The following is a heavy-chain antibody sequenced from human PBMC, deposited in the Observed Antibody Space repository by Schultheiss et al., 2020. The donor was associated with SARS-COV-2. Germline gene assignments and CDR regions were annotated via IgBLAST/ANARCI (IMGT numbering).Heavy chain of an antibody. Sequence: GGSLRLSCAASGFTFSSYGMHWVRQAPGKGLEWVAVISYDGSNKYYADSVKGRFTISRDNSKNTLYLQMNSLRAEDTAVYYCARDGSESYLAIYGMDVWGQGTTVTVSS. CDR1: GFTFSSYG. CDR3: ARDGSESYLAIYGMDV. V-gene: IGHV3-30*19. D-gene: IGHD3-10*01. CDR2: ISYDGSNK. J-gene: IGHJ6*02.